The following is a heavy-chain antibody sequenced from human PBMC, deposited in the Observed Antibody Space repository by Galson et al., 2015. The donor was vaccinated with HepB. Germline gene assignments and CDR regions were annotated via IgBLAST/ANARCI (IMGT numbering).Heavy chain of an antibody. CDR1: GGTFSSYA. D-gene: IGHD6-19*01. V-gene: IGHV1-18*01. Sequence: SVKVSCKASGGTFSSYAISWVRQAPGQGLEWMGGISAYNGNTNYAQKLQGRVTMTTDTSTSTAYMELRSLRSDDTAVYYCARVWDSSGWVGWFDPWGQGTLVTVSS. CDR2: ISAYNGNT. CDR3: ARVWDSSGWVGWFDP. J-gene: IGHJ5*02.